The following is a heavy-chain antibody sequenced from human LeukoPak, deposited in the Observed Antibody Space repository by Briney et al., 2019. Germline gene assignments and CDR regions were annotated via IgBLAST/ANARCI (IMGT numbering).Heavy chain of an antibody. Sequence: PGGSLRLSCAASGFTFDDYAMHWVRQAPGKGLEWVSGISWNSGSIGYADSVKGRFTISRDNAKNSLYLQMNSLRAEDTALYYCARGMDTAMVTVENFDYWGQGTLVTVSS. CDR2: ISWNSGSI. V-gene: IGHV3-9*01. D-gene: IGHD5-18*01. CDR3: ARGMDTAMVTVENFDY. CDR1: GFTFDDYA. J-gene: IGHJ4*02.